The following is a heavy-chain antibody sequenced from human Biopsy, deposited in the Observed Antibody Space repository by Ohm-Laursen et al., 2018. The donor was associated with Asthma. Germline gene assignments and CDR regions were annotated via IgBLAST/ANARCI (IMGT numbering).Heavy chain of an antibody. V-gene: IGHV1-24*01. D-gene: IGHD4-17*01. CDR2: HDHEEGGT. J-gene: IGHJ4*02. CDR1: GYSLTDLP. Sequence: ASVKASCKISGYSLTDLPMHWVRQAPGQGLEWMGGHDHEEGGTVNAWRFQGRVTMTEDTSTDTAYMELSSLSSDDTAVYYCASDFPKDYVRYNFQFWGQGTLVTVSS. CDR3: ASDFPKDYVRYNFQF.